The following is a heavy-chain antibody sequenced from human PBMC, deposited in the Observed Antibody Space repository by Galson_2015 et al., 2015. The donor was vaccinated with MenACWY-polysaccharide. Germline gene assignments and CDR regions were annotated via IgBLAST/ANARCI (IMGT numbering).Heavy chain of an antibody. CDR1: GFSFSSYT. D-gene: IGHD3-22*01. V-gene: IGHV3-21*01. CDR3: ASRLNYYDSSSSRSD. Sequence: SLRLSCAASGFSFSSYTLNWVRQAPGKGLEWVSSISYSSNSIYYADSVKGRFTISRDNAGNSLYLLMNSLRAEDTAVYYCASRLNYYDSSSSRSDWGQGTLVTVSS. J-gene: IGHJ4*02. CDR2: ISYSSNSI.